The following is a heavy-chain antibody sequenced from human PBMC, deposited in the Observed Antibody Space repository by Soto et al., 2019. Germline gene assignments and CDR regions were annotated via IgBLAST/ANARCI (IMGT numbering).Heavy chain of an antibody. Sequence: LSCAASGFICSSYDMSWVRQAPGKGLERVATILVDGRTFYVDSVKGRFTISRDSSQNTVYLQMNSLTAGDTALYYCAKATATGGGAFDICGQGTMVTVSS. CDR3: AKATATGGGAFDI. CDR2: ILVDGRT. V-gene: IGHV3-23*01. J-gene: IGHJ3*02. D-gene: IGHD2-8*02. CDR1: GFICSSYD.